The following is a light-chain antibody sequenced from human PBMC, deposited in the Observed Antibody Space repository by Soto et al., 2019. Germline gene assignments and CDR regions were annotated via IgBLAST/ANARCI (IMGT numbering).Light chain of an antibody. Sequence: EIVLTQSPGTLSLSPGERATFSCRASQSVNSDYLAWYQQRPGLAPRLLIYGTSNRATGIPDRFSGSGSGTDLTLTINTLEQHDFAVYGCLLYGSSPLDAFGLGTQLESK. J-gene: IGKJ2*01. CDR2: GTS. CDR1: QSVNSDY. V-gene: IGKV3-20*01. CDR3: LLYGSSPLDA.